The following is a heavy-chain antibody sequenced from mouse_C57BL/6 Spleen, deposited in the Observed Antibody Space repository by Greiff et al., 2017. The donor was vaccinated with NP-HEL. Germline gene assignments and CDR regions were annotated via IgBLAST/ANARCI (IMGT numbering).Heavy chain of an antibody. V-gene: IGHV1-82*01. CDR1: GYAFSSSW. CDR3: AKNYGSLVGDC. D-gene: IGHD1-1*01. CDR2: IYPGDGDT. Sequence: QVQLQQSGPELVKPGASVKISCKASGYAFSSSWMNWVKQRPGKGLEWIGRIYPGDGDTNYNGKFKGKATLTAEKSSSTAYMQLSSLTSEDSAVYFCAKNYGSLVGDCWGKGTSVTFAS. J-gene: IGHJ4*01.